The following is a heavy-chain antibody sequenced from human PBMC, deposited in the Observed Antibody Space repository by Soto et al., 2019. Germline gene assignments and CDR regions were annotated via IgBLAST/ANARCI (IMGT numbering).Heavy chain of an antibody. Sequence: PGGSLRLSCAASGFTFSSYWMSWVRQAPGKGLEWVANIKQDGSEKYYVDSVKGRFTISRDNAKNSLYLQMNSLRAEDTAVYYCARDSPNYGSGSRLCDYWGQGTLVTVSS. CDR2: IKQDGSEK. D-gene: IGHD3-10*01. CDR3: ARDSPNYGSGSRLCDY. V-gene: IGHV3-7*05. CDR1: GFTFSSYW. J-gene: IGHJ4*02.